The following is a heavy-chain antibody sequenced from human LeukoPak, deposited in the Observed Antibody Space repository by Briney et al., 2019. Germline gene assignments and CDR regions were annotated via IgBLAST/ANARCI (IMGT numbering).Heavy chain of an antibody. V-gene: IGHV4-38-2*02. D-gene: IGHD2-2*01. Sequence: SETLSLTCTVSGYSISSGYYWGWIRQPPGKGLEWIGSIYHSGSTYYNPSLKSRVTISVDTSKNQFSLKLSSVTAADTAVYYCAKDKAGPSWPRTYYFDYWGQGTLVTVSS. CDR3: AKDKAGPSWPRTYYFDY. CDR2: IYHSGST. J-gene: IGHJ4*02. CDR1: GYSISSGYY.